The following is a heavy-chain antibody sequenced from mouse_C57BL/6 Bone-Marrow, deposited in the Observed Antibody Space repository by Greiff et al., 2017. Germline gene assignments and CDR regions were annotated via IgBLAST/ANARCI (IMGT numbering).Heavy chain of an antibody. D-gene: IGHD2-4*01. Sequence: QVQLQQPGAELVKPGASVKVSCKASGYTFTSYWMHWVKQRPGQGLEWIGMIHPNSGSTNYNEKFKSKATLTVDKSSSTAYMQLSSLTSEDSAVYYCARRIYYDYDGYWGQGTTLTVSS. CDR3: ARRIYYDYDGY. CDR1: GYTFTSYW. V-gene: IGHV1-64*01. J-gene: IGHJ2*01. CDR2: IHPNSGST.